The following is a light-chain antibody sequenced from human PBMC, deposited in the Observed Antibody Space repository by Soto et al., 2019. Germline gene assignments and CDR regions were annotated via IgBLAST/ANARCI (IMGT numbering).Light chain of an antibody. J-gene: IGKJ1*01. CDR1: QSVSSN. V-gene: IGKV3-15*01. CDR2: GAS. Sequence: EIVMTQSPATLSVSPGERATLSCRASQSVSSNLAWYQQKTGQAPRLLIYGASTRAPGIPARFSGRGSGTAFTLTISSLQSEDFAVYYCQQYSIWPPMAFGQGTKVEIK. CDR3: QQYSIWPPMA.